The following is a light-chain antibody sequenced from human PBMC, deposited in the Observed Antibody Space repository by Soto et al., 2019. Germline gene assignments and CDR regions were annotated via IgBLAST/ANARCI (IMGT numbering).Light chain of an antibody. CDR2: DVT. V-gene: IGLV2-14*01. J-gene: IGLJ1*01. CDR3: SSYTSRSTYV. Sequence: QSVLTQPASVSGSPGQSITISCTGSSSDIGAYDYVSWYQQRPVKAPKLMIFDVTNRPSGVSNRFSASKSGNTASLTISGLQPEDEADYYCSSYTSRSTYVFGTGTKVTVL. CDR1: SSDIGAYDY.